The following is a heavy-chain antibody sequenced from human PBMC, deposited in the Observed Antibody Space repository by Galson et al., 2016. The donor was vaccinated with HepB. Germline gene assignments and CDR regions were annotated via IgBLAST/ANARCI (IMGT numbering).Heavy chain of an antibody. V-gene: IGHV3-23*01. CDR2: IRSGGGVA. J-gene: IGHJ6*02. D-gene: IGHD3-10*01. CDR1: GFTFINYV. Sequence: SLRLSCAASGFTFINYVMTWVRQVPGKGLDWVSSIRSGGGVAYSDSVKGRFTISRDNSKNTVYLEMNSLRAEDTAVYYCARRMIGRRGATGWGYGMDVWGQGAAVTVSS. CDR3: ARRMIGRRGATGWGYGMDV.